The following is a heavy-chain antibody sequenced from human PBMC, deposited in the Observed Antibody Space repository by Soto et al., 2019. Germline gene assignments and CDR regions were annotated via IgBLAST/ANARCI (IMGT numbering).Heavy chain of an antibody. CDR1: GGSISSSSYY. D-gene: IGHD2-2*01. V-gene: IGHV4-39*01. CDR2: IYYSGST. Sequence: QLQLQESGPGLVKPSETLSLTCTVSGGSISSSSYYWGWIRQPPGKGLEWIGSIYYSGSTYYNPSLKSRVTISVDTSKNQFSLKLSSVTAADTAVYYCARQDLGYCSSTSCYGGYDYWGQGTLVTVSS. CDR3: ARQDLGYCSSTSCYGGYDY. J-gene: IGHJ4*02.